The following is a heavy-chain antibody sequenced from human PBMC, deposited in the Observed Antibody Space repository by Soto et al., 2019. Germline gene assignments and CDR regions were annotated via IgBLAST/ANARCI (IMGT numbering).Heavy chain of an antibody. D-gene: IGHD3-16*01. CDR2: INHSGST. CDR3: ARGHKIWGSYYLDY. V-gene: IGHV4-34*01. Sequence: SETLSLTCAVYGGSFSGYYWSWIRQPPGKGLEWIGEINHSGSTNYNPSLKSRVTISVDTSKNQFSLKLSSVTAADTAVYYCARGHKIWGSYYLDYWGQGTLVTVSS. J-gene: IGHJ4*02. CDR1: GGSFSGYY.